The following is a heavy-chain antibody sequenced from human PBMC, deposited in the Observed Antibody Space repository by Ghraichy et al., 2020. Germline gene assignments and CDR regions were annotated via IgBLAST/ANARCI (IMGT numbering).Heavy chain of an antibody. CDR3: ARQTIVAGVGICDY. D-gene: IGHD2-21*01. CDR2: TYYRSRWYN. J-gene: IGHJ4*02. V-gene: IGHV6-1*01. CDR1: GDSVSRDSAA. Sequence: SQTLSLTCAISGDSVSRDSAAWNWIRQSPSRGLEWLGRTYYRSRWYNDYAISVKSRINIDADTSKNQFSLQLKSVTPDDTAVYFCARQTIVAGVGICDYWGQGSRVTVSS.